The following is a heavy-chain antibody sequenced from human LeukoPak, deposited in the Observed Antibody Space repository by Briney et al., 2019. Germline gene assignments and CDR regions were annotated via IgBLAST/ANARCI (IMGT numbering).Heavy chain of an antibody. Sequence: GGSLRLSCAAFGFTFSSYSMNWVRQAPGKGLEWVSSISSNSSYIYYADSVKGRFTISRDNAKNTLYLQMNSLRAEDTAVYYCAREEMATMSFDYWGQGTLVTVSS. CDR3: AREEMATMSFDY. D-gene: IGHD5-24*01. V-gene: IGHV3-21*01. J-gene: IGHJ4*02. CDR1: GFTFSSYS. CDR2: ISSNSSYI.